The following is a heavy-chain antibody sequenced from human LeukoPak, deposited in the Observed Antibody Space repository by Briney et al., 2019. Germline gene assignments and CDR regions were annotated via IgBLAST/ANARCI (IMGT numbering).Heavy chain of an antibody. CDR1: GFTFSSYS. D-gene: IGHD4-17*01. CDR2: ISSSSSYI. J-gene: IGHJ3*02. V-gene: IGHV3-21*01. CDR3: ARDLLGTVTTFHAFDI. Sequence: GGSLRLSCAASGFTFSSYSMNWVRQARGKRVEWVSSISSSSSYIYYADSVKGRFTISRDNAKNSLYLQMNSLRAEDTAVYYCARDLLGTVTTFHAFDIWGQGTMVTVSS.